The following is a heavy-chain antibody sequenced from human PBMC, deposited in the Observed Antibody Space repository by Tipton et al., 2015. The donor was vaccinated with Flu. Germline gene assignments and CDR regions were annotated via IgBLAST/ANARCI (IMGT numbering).Heavy chain of an antibody. V-gene: IGHV3-53*01. D-gene: IGHD6-19*01. J-gene: IGHJ6*02. Sequence: SLRLSCVASGFNVRTNFMSWVRQAPGKGLEWVSVIYSGGSTYYSDSVNGRFAISRDISKNTLYLQINSLKAEDTAVYYCARGGLRAVFPYYYYGMDVWGQGP. CDR2: IYSGGST. CDR1: GFNVRTNF. CDR3: ARGGLRAVFPYYYYGMDV.